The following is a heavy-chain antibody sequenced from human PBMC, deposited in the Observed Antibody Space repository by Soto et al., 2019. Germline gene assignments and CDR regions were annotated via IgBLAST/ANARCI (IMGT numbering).Heavy chain of an antibody. CDR3: ARGPQPRYTADPYAVDV. CDR1: GGTFSSSG. Sequence: QVHLVQSGTEVKKPGSSVKVSCKASGGTFSSSGFSWVRQAPGQGLEWMGMIVPSLDTTNYAQKFQARVTITADEVTSTAYMELRSLRSEDTAVYYCARGPQPRYTADPYAVDVWGQGTRVSVSS. D-gene: IGHD3-16*02. J-gene: IGHJ6*02. V-gene: IGHV1-69*11. CDR2: IVPSLDTT.